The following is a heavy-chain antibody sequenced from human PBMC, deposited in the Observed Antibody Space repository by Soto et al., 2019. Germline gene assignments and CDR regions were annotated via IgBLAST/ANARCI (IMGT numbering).Heavy chain of an antibody. V-gene: IGHV4-4*02. Sequence: SETLSLTCAFSGDSITTNNWWSWVREPPGEGLEWIGEIYHNGMTNYNPSLKSRVTMSVDTSKNQFSMKLTSVTAADTARYYCARDDAVTGEKDRFEYWGQGTLVTVSS. D-gene: IGHD6-19*01. CDR1: GDSITTNNW. J-gene: IGHJ4*02. CDR2: IYHNGMT. CDR3: ARDDAVTGEKDRFEY.